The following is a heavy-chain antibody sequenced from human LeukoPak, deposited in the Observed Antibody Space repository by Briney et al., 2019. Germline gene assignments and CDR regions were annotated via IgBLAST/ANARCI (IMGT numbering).Heavy chain of an antibody. Sequence: SETLSLTCAVYGGSFSGYYWSWIRQPPGKGLEWTGEINHSGSTNYNPSLKSRVTISVDTSKNQFSLKLSSVTAADTAVYYCARALWELYDYWGQGTLVTVSS. CDR1: GGSFSGYY. CDR2: INHSGST. J-gene: IGHJ4*02. CDR3: ARALWELYDY. V-gene: IGHV4-34*01. D-gene: IGHD1-26*01.